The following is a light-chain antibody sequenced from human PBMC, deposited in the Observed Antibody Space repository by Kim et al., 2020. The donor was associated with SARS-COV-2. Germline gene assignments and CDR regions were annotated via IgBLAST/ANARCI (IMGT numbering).Light chain of an antibody. CDR3: QVWDSSTGV. CDR1: NIGSKN. Sequence: SYELTQPLSVSVALGQTARITCGGNNIGSKNVHWYQQKPGQAPVLVIYRDSNRPSGFPERFSGSNSGNTATLTISRAQAGDEADYYCQVWDSSTGVFGGG. V-gene: IGLV3-9*01. CDR2: RDS. J-gene: IGLJ3*02.